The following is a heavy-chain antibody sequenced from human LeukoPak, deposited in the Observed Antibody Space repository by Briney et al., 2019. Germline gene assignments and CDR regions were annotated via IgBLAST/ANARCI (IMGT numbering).Heavy chain of an antibody. D-gene: IGHD6-13*01. CDR1: GFTFSSYW. Sequence: RAGGSLRLSCAASGFTFSSYWMSWVRQAPGKGLEWVSTISSHSIYIYYADSVKGRFTISRDNAKNSLSLQMNSLRAEDTGVYYCTRDASLSQPGGFDYWGQGTLVTVSS. V-gene: IGHV3-21*01. CDR3: TRDASLSQPGGFDY. CDR2: ISSHSIYI. J-gene: IGHJ4*02.